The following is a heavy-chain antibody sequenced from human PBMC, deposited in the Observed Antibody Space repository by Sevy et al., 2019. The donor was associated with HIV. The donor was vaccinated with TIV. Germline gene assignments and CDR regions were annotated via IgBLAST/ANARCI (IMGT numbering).Heavy chain of an antibody. CDR1: GFTFSSYG. J-gene: IGHJ4*02. D-gene: IGHD2-15*01. V-gene: IGHV3-30*02. Sequence: GGTLKISCAASGFTFSSYGMHWVRQAPGKGLEWVAFIRYDGSNKYYADSVKGRFTISRDNSKNTLYLQMNSLRAEDTAVYYCAKGEGIVVVVAATPPLLGYWGQGTLVTVSS. CDR2: IRYDGSNK. CDR3: AKGEGIVVVVAATPPLLGY.